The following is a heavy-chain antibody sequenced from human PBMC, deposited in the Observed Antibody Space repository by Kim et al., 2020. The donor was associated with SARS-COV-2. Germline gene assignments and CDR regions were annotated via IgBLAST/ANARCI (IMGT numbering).Heavy chain of an antibody. CDR2: ISSSSSYI. CDR3: ARTVLINYDFWSGYYNDPGY. D-gene: IGHD3-3*01. J-gene: IGHJ4*02. CDR1: GFTFSSYS. V-gene: IGHV3-21*01. Sequence: GGSLRLSCAASGFTFSSYSMNWVRQAPGKGLEWVSSISSSSSYIYYADSVKGRFTISRDNAKNSLYLQRNSLRAEDTAVYYCARTVLINYDFWSGYYNDPGYWGQGTLVTVSS.